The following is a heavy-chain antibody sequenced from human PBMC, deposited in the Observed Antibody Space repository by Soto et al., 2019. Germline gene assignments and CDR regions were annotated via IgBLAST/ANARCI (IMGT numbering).Heavy chain of an antibody. Sequence: SETLSLTCGVSGASITTSSYFWAWIRQPPGKPLEWIGSLSFSGSTYYNPSLKSRVAISVDTSKNEFSLNLSSVAAADSAVYFCARSTLFYDNYFDSWGLGTLVTVSS. CDR3: ARSTLFYDNYFDS. D-gene: IGHD3-22*01. J-gene: IGHJ4*02. CDR2: LSFSGST. CDR1: GASITTSSYF. V-gene: IGHV4-39*01.